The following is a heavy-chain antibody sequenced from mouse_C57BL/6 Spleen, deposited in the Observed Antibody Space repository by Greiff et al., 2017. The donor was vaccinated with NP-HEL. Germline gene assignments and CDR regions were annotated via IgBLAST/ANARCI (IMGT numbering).Heavy chain of an antibody. J-gene: IGHJ2*01. CDR2: IDPTSGGT. Sequence: QVQLQQSGAELVKPGASVKLSCTASGYTFTSYWMHWVKQRPGRGLEWIGRIDPTSGGTKYTETFKSKATLTVDKPSSTAYLQLSSLTSEDSAVYYCARGDFDYWGQGTTLTVSS. CDR3: ARGDFDY. V-gene: IGHV1-72*01. CDR1: GYTFTSYW.